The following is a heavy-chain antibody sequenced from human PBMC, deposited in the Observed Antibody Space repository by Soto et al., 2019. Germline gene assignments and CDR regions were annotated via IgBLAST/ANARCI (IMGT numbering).Heavy chain of an antibody. J-gene: IGHJ5*02. CDR2: IIPIFGTA. Sequence: EASVKVPSKASGGTFSSYAISWVRQAPGQGLEWMGGIIPIFGTANYAQKFQGRVTITADESTSTAYMELSSLRSEDTAVYYCARDSHYGSGSYNIWFDPWGQGTLVTVSS. CDR3: ARDSHYGSGSYNIWFDP. D-gene: IGHD3-10*01. V-gene: IGHV1-69*13. CDR1: GGTFSSYA.